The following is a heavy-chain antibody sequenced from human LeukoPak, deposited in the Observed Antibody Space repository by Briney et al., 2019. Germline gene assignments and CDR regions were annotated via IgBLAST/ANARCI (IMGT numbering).Heavy chain of an antibody. CDR2: IYYSGTT. J-gene: IGHJ6*04. D-gene: IGHD6-6*01. V-gene: IGHV4-59*01. CDR3: AGDYFRDYSSSPTGMDV. CDR1: GDSISRYY. Sequence: KTSETLSLTCTVSGDSISRYYWTWIRQPPGKGLEWIGYIYYSGTTNYNPSLKSRVTISVDTSKNQFSLKLSSVTAADTAVYYCAGDYFRDYSSSPTGMDVWGKGTTVTVSS.